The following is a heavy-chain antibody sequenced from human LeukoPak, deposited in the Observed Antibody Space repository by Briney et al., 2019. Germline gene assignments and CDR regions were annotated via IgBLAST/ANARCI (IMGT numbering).Heavy chain of an antibody. CDR3: ARMLRGPDV. Sequence: PGGSLRLSCAASGFTFSSYWMLWVRQAPGKGLEWVASIKQDGSEKYYVDSMKGRFTISRDNAKNSLYLQMNSLRAEDTAVYYCARMLRGPDVWGKGTTVTVSS. J-gene: IGHJ6*04. V-gene: IGHV3-7*01. CDR1: GFTFSSYW. CDR2: IKQDGSEK. D-gene: IGHD2-8*01.